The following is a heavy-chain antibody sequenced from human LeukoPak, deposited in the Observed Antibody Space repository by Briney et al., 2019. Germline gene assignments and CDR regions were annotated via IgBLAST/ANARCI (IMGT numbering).Heavy chain of an antibody. CDR1: GFSFSDYD. Sequence: GGSLSLSCAASGFSFSDYDMNWVRLAPGKGLEWVAWISTTSATIYYADSVKGRFTISRDNSKNTLYLQMNSLRAEDTAVYYCAKEWYCSGGSCYDYWGQGTLVTVSS. CDR2: ISTTSATI. CDR3: AKEWYCSGGSCYDY. J-gene: IGHJ4*02. V-gene: IGHV3-48*01. D-gene: IGHD2-15*01.